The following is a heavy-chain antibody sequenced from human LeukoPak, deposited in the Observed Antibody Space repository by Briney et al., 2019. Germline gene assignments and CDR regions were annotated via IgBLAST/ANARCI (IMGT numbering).Heavy chain of an antibody. Sequence: SETLSLTCTVSGDSISSSYYWGWIRQPPGKGLEWIGSIYYSGSTYYNPSLKSRVTISVDTSKNQFSLKLSSVTAADTAVYYCARSTDYGDFIYFDYWGQGTLVTVSS. CDR2: IYYSGST. V-gene: IGHV4-39*01. CDR1: GDSISSSYY. CDR3: ARSTDYGDFIYFDY. D-gene: IGHD4-17*01. J-gene: IGHJ4*02.